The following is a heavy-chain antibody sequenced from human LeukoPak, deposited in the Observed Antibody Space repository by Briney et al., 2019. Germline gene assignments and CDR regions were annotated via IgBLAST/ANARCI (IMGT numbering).Heavy chain of an antibody. CDR1: GFTFSSYS. V-gene: IGHV3-23*01. CDR2: ISGSGGTT. J-gene: IGHJ4*02. D-gene: IGHD6-19*01. Sequence: GGSLRLSCAASGFTFSSYSMSWVRQAPVKGLEWVSAISGSGGTTYYADSVKGRFTISRDNSKNTLYLQMKSLRAEDTAVYYCAKVVYSSGRVDWGQGTLVTVSS. CDR3: AKVVYSSGRVD.